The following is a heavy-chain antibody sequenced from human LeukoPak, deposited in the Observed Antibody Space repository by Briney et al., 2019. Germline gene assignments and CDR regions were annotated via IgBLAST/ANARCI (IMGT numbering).Heavy chain of an antibody. J-gene: IGHJ4*02. CDR3: ARRPYYYDSSGGFDY. V-gene: IGHV4-59*05. Sequence: SETLSLTCTVSGGSISSYYWSWIRQPPGKGLEWIGSIYYSGSTYYNPSLKSRVTISVDTSKNQFSLKLSSVTAADTAVYYCARRPYYYDSSGGFDYWGQGTLVTVSS. CDR1: GGSISSYY. CDR2: IYYSGST. D-gene: IGHD3-22*01.